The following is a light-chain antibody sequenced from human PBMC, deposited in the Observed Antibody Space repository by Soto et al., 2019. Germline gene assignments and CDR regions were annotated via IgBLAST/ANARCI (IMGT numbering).Light chain of an antibody. CDR3: SSYTSSSTYV. CDR2: DVS. Sequence: QSALTQPASVSWSPGQSITISCTGTSSDVGGYNYVSWYQQHPGKAPKLMIFDVSNRPSGVSYRFSGSKSGNTASLTISGLQAEDEADYYCSSYTSSSTYVFGTGTKLTVL. CDR1: SSDVGGYNY. V-gene: IGLV2-14*03. J-gene: IGLJ1*01.